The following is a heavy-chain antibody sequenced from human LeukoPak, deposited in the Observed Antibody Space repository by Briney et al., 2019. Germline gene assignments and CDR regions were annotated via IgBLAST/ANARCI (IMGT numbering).Heavy chain of an antibody. J-gene: IGHJ4*02. D-gene: IGHD5-18*01. Sequence: AGGSLRLSCAASGFTFSSYAMSWVRQAPGKGLEWVSAISGSGGSTYYADSVKGRFTISRDNSKNTLYLQMNSLGAEDTAVYYCAKDTAMVPYFDYWGQGTLVTVSS. CDR1: GFTFSSYA. V-gene: IGHV3-23*01. CDR2: ISGSGGST. CDR3: AKDTAMVPYFDY.